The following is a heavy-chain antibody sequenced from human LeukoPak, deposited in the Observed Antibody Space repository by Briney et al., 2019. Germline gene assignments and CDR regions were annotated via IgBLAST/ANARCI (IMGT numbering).Heavy chain of an antibody. CDR2: ISWNSGSI. V-gene: IGHV3-9*01. J-gene: IGHJ6*02. CDR1: GFTFDDYA. Sequence: GGSLRLSCAASGFTFDDYAMHWVRQATGKGLEWVSGISWNSGSIGYADSVKGRFTISRDNAKNSLYLQMNSLRAEDTALYYCAKDYYDSSGYYSAYYYGMDVWGQGTTLTVSS. CDR3: AKDYYDSSGYYSAYYYGMDV. D-gene: IGHD3-22*01.